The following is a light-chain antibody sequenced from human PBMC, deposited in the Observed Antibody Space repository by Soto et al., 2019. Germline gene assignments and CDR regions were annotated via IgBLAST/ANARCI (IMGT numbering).Light chain of an antibody. CDR1: QTSGNF. Sequence: DIQMTQSPSSLSASVGDRVTVTCRASQTSGNFLNWYHQKPGKAPELLISLVFTLQIGVPSRFSASGSGTDFTHTSSSRQPEDVGNYYCQQSYIGPRTFGPGTTVEIK. J-gene: IGKJ2*01. CDR3: QQSYIGPRT. CDR2: LVF. V-gene: IGKV1-39*01.